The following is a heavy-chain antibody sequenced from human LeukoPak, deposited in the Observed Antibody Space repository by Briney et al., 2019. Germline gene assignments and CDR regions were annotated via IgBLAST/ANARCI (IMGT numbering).Heavy chain of an antibody. CDR2: IYYSGST. CDR1: GGSISSYY. Sequence: SETLSLTCTVSGGSISSYYWSWIRQPPGKGLEWIGYIYYSGSTNYNPSLKSRVTISVDTSKNQFSLKLSSVTAADTAVYYCAGDVDIAMSKWCDPRGQGT. V-gene: IGHV4-59*01. CDR3: AGDVDIAMSKWCDP. J-gene: IGHJ5*02. D-gene: IGHD5-18*01.